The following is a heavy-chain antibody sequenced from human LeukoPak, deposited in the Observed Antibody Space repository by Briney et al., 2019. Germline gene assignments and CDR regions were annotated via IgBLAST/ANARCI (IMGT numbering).Heavy chain of an antibody. CDR2: ISAYNGNT. D-gene: IGHD1-1*01. Sequence: ASVKVSCKASGYTFTSYGISWVRQAPGQGLEWMGWISAYNGNTNYAQKLQGRVTMTTDTSTSTAYMELRSLRSDDTAVYYCAGEEVPEKIFDYWGQGTLVTVSS. J-gene: IGHJ4*02. CDR1: GYTFTSYG. CDR3: AGEEVPEKIFDY. V-gene: IGHV1-18*01.